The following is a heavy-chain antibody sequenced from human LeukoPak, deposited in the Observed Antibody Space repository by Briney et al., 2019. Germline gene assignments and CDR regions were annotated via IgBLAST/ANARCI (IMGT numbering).Heavy chain of an antibody. CDR3: AKASRGARYFDWYFDL. Sequence: GGSLRLSCAASGFTFSSYAMSWVRQAPGKGLEWVSAISGSGGSTYYADSVKGRFTISRDNSKNTLYLQMNSLRAEDTAVYYCAKASRGARYFDWYFDLWGRNTLVTVSS. J-gene: IGHJ2*01. V-gene: IGHV3-23*01. CDR1: GFTFSSYA. CDR2: ISGSGGST. D-gene: IGHD3-9*01.